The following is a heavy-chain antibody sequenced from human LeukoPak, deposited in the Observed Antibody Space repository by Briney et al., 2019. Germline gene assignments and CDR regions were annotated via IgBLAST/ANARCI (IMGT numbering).Heavy chain of an antibody. D-gene: IGHD2-15*01. CDR2: ISSDGNHK. CDR3: ATLLLYCSGSTCFSDY. V-gene: IGHV3-30*03. J-gene: IGHJ4*02. CDR1: GYTFTGYY. Sequence: SCKASGYTFTGYYMHWVRQAPGKGLEWVAVISSDGNHKYYIDSVMGRFTISRDNSKNTLFLQMNSLRTEDTAVYYCATLLLYCSGSTCFSDYWGQGTLVTVSS.